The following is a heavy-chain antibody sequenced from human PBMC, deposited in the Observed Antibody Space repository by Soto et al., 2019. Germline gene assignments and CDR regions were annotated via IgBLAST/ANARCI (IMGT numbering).Heavy chain of an antibody. Sequence: QVQLVQSGAEVKKPGSSVKVSCKASGGTFSRYAFSWVRQAPGQGLEWMGGIVPIYGTRGFAQKFQGRLTITADEPTRTAYMELSSLRSADTAVYYCARDLDYYGSGSHYYYGMGVWGQGTTVTVSS. CDR2: IVPIYGTR. J-gene: IGHJ6*02. CDR3: ARDLDYYGSGSHYYYGMGV. CDR1: GGTFSRYA. V-gene: IGHV1-69*01. D-gene: IGHD3-10*01.